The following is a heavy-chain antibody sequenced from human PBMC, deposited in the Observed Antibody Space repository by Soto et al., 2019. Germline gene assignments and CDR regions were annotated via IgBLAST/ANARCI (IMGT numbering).Heavy chain of an antibody. Sequence: GGSLRLACAASGFTFSNFGMNWVRQAPGKGLEWVSTISTGGIGTYYADSVKGRFSISRDNSKNTVYLQMDSLRAEDTAIYYCARMDPYYFDYWGQGTLVTVSS. CDR1: GFTFSNFG. D-gene: IGHD2-2*03. CDR2: ISTGGIGT. J-gene: IGHJ4*02. V-gene: IGHV3-23*01. CDR3: ARMDPYYFDY.